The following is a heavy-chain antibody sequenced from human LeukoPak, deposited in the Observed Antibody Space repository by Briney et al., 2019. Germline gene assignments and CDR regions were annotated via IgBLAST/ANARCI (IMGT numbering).Heavy chain of an antibody. CDR2: ISYHGSNQ. Sequence: GGSLRLSCTASGFTLSSFGMHWVRQAPGKGLEWVAVISYHGSNQYYIDSVKGRFTISRDNSKDTVYLQMNSLRPDDTAVYYCAKGFSAGTMDYWGQGTLVTVSS. V-gene: IGHV3-30*18. D-gene: IGHD1-1*01. CDR3: AKGFSAGTMDY. J-gene: IGHJ4*02. CDR1: GFTLSSFG.